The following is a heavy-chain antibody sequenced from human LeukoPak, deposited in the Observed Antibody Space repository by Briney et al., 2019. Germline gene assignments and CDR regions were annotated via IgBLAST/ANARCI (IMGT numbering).Heavy chain of an antibody. CDR1: GFTFSSYS. V-gene: IGHV3-21*01. CDR3: ASGSGDYGMDV. J-gene: IGHJ6*02. Sequence: GGSLRLSCAASGFTFSSYSMNWVRQAPGKGLEWVSSISSGSSYIYYADSVKGRLTIPRDNAKNSLYLQMNSLRAEDTAVYYCASGSGDYGMDVWGQGTTVTVSS. CDR2: ISSGSSYI. D-gene: IGHD3-10*01.